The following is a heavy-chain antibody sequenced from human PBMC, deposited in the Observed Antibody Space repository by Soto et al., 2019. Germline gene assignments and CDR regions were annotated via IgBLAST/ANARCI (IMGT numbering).Heavy chain of an antibody. D-gene: IGHD6-6*01. CDR3: GGVGRRDSSSDNWFDT. J-gene: IGHJ5*02. CDR1: GGSFSGYY. CDR2: INHSGST. V-gene: IGHV4-34*01. Sequence: PSETLSLTCAVYGGSFSGYYWSWIRQPPGKGLEWIGEINHSGSTNYNPSLKSRVTISVDTSKNQFSLKLSSVTAADTAVYYCGGVGRRDSSSDNWFDTWVQGTLVTV.